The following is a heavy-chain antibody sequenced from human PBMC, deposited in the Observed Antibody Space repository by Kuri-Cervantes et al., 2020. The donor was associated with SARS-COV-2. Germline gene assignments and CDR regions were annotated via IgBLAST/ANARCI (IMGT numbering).Heavy chain of an antibody. CDR3: ARGGLYCSGGSCYSLSGRHKSRYFDY. J-gene: IGHJ4*02. CDR2: IWSDGGNK. V-gene: IGHV3-33*01. D-gene: IGHD2-15*01. CDR1: GFTFSSYG. Sequence: GGSLRLSCAASGFTFSSYGMHWVRQAPGKGLECVADIWSDGGNKYYADSVKGRFTISRDNSKNTLYLQMDSLRDEDTAVYYCARGGLYCSGGSCYSLSGRHKSRYFDYWGQGSLVTVSS.